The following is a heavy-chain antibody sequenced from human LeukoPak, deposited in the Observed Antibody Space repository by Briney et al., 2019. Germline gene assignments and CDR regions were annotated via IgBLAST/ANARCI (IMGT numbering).Heavy chain of an antibody. Sequence: PSETLSLTCTVSGYSISSGYYWGWIRQPPGKGLEWIGSIYHSGSTYYNPSLKSRVTISVDTSKNQFSLKLSSVTAADTAVYYCARDSISYDSSGVMGIDYWGQGTLVTVSS. CDR1: GYSISSGYY. J-gene: IGHJ4*02. CDR3: ARDSISYDSSGVMGIDY. CDR2: IYHSGST. V-gene: IGHV4-38-2*02. D-gene: IGHD3-22*01.